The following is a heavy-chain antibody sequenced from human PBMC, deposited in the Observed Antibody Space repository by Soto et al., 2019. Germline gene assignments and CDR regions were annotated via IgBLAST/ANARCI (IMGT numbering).Heavy chain of an antibody. Sequence: PGGSLRLSCAASGFPFDDYAMHLVRQSPGKGLEWVSGISWNSGSIGYADSVKGRFTISRDNAKNSLYLQMKSLRAEDTALYYCAKDIGIAVDGTMDYWGQGTLVTVSS. CDR2: ISWNSGSI. CDR3: AKDIGIAVDGTMDY. V-gene: IGHV3-9*01. J-gene: IGHJ4*02. D-gene: IGHD6-13*01. CDR1: GFPFDDYA.